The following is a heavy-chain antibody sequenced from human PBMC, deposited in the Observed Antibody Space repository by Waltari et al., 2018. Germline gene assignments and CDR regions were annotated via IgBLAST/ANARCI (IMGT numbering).Heavy chain of an antibody. CDR3: VRELFTTAYADF. D-gene: IGHD3-22*01. CDR1: GFTFSSHA. Sequence: EVQLLESGGGLVQPGGSLRLSCAASGFTFSSHAMSWVRQAPGRGPEGVSAISGSGDKTYYADSVTGRFTISRDNSKNTLVLQMNTLRTEDTAVYYCVRELFTTAYADFGGQGTLVTVSS. J-gene: IGHJ4*02. CDR2: ISGSGDKT. V-gene: IGHV3-23*01.